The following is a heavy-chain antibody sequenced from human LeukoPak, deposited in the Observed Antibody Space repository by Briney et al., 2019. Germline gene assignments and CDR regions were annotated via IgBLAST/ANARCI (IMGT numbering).Heavy chain of an antibody. J-gene: IGHJ4*02. V-gene: IGHV3-30*18. D-gene: IGHD1-26*01. CDR1: GFTFSSYG. Sequence: PGGSLRLSCAASGFTFSSYGMHWVRQAPGKGLEWVAVVSSDGSNKYYADSVKGRFTASRDNSQNTLSLQMNSLRVEDTAVYYCAKDTSGNYFFDYWGQGTLVTVSS. CDR2: VSSDGSNK. CDR3: AKDTSGNYFFDY.